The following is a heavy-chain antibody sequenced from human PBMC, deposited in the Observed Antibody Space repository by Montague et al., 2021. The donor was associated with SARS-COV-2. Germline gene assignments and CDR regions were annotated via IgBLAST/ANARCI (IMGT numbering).Heavy chain of an antibody. D-gene: IGHD2/OR15-2a*01. J-gene: IGHJ6*02. Sequence: SETLSLTCTVSGGSISNYYWSWIRQPPGKGLEWIGYISSSGSTNYNPSLTSRVTISVDTSKIQFSLRLSSVTSADTAVYYCARDNPSSRRLPMTKGDYYYGMDVWGQGTTVTVSS. CDR1: GGSISNYY. CDR3: ARDNPSSRRLPMTKGDYYYGMDV. V-gene: IGHV4-59*01. CDR2: ISSSGST.